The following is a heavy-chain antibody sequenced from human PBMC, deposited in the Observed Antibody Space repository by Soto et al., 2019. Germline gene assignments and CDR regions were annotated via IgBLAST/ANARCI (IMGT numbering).Heavy chain of an antibody. CDR3: ARDKAHFWSGYSNTSSYYGMDV. J-gene: IGHJ6*02. V-gene: IGHV3-7*03. D-gene: IGHD3-3*02. CDR1: GFTFRSYV. Sequence: XGSLGLSGAASGFTFRSYVMSWVRQAPGKGLEWVANIKQDGSEKYYVDSVKGRFTISRDNAKNSLYLQMNSLRAEDTAVYYCARDKAHFWSGYSNTSSYYGMDVCGQGTTVTVSS. CDR2: IKQDGSEK.